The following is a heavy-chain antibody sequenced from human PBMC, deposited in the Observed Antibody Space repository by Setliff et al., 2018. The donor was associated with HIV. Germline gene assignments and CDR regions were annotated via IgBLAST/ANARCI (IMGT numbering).Heavy chain of an antibody. J-gene: IGHJ6*03. CDR1: GGSISSHY. D-gene: IGHD3-3*01. CDR2: IYTSGST. V-gene: IGHV4-4*08. Sequence: PSETLSLTCTVSGGSISSHYWSWIRQPPGKGLEWIGHIYTSGSTNYNPSLKSRVTMSVGTFKNQFSLKLSSVTAADTAVYYCARCYYNFWSGYPLDYMDVWGKGTTVTVSS. CDR3: ARCYYNFWSGYPLDYMDV.